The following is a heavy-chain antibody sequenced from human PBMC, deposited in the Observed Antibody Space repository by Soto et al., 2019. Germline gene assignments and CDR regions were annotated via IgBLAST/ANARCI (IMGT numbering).Heavy chain of an antibody. V-gene: IGHV3-30*18. J-gene: IGHJ4*02. CDR1: GFPFGDFG. Sequence: SLRLSCAASGFPFGDFGMHWLRQAPGKGLEWVAVISHDGSDKFYADSVKARFTISRDNSKNTLYLQMSGLRAEDTAVYYCAKSPDFFCSSANCYGYYFDYWSQGTLVTVSS. CDR2: ISHDGSDK. D-gene: IGHD2-2*01. CDR3: AKSPDFFCSSANCYGYYFDY.